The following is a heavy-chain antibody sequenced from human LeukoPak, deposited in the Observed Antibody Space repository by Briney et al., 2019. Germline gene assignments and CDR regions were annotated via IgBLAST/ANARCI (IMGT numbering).Heavy chain of an antibody. V-gene: IGHV3-15*01. J-gene: IGHJ3*02. CDR2: IKSKTDGGTT. Sequence: GGSLRLSCAVSGFTSCNAWMSWVRQAPGKGLEWIGRIKSKTDGGTTDYAAPVKGRFTVSRDDSKNTLYLQRNSLKTEDTAVYYCIAWPRSGFDIWGQGTMVTVSS. D-gene: IGHD3-3*01. CDR3: IAWPRSGFDI. CDR1: GFTSCNAW.